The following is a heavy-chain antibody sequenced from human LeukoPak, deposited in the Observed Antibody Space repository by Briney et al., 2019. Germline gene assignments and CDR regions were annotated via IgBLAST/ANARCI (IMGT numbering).Heavy chain of an antibody. CDR2: ISSSSSYI. V-gene: IGHV3-21*01. CDR3: ARGVDDSSGYYFFDY. CDR1: GFTFSSYS. D-gene: IGHD3-22*01. Sequence: GGSLRLSCAASGFTFSSYSMNWVRQAPGKGLEWVSSISSSSSYIYYADSVKGRFTISRDNAKNSLYLQMNSLRAEDTAVYCCARGVDDSSGYYFFDYWGQGTLVTVSS. J-gene: IGHJ4*02.